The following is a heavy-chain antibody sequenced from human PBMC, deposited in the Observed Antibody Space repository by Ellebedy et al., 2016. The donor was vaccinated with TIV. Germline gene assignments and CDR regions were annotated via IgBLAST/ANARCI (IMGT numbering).Heavy chain of an antibody. CDR3: ARDVYGSGKFDY. J-gene: IGHJ4*02. Sequence: SETLSLXCTVSGGSISSYYWSWIRQPPGKGLEWIGYIYYSGSTNYNPSLKSRVTISVDTSKNQFSLKLSSVTAADTAVYYCARDVYGSGKFDYWGQGTLVTVSS. V-gene: IGHV4-59*01. CDR2: IYYSGST. CDR1: GGSISSYY. D-gene: IGHD3-10*01.